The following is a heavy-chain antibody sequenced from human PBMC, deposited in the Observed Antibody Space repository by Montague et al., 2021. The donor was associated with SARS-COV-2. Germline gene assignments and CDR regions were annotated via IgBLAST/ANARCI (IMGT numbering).Heavy chain of an antibody. CDR2: VYSAGST. CDR3: ARDEYNRYWYKY. V-gene: IGHV4-39*07. J-gene: IGHJ4*02. Sequence: SETLSLTCTVSAGSLSSRSNYWGWIRRPPGMGLQWIGSVYSAGSTYYXXXLKSRVTISLDTSKNQFSLKLSSVTAADTAVYYCARDEYNRYWYKYWGQGALVTVSS. D-gene: IGHD2-8*02. CDR1: AGSLSSRSNY.